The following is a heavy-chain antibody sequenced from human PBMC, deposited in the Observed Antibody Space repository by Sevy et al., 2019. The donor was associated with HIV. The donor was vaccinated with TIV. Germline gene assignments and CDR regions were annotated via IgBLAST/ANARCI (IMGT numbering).Heavy chain of an antibody. Sequence: GGSLRLSCAASGFTFSSYAMHWVRQAPGKGLEWVAVISYDGSNKYYADSVKGRFTISRDNSKNTLDLQMNSLRAEDTAVYYCARDRIKGYCSGGSCYPHNWFDPWGQGTLVTVSS. V-gene: IGHV3-30*04. D-gene: IGHD2-15*01. CDR3: ARDRIKGYCSGGSCYPHNWFDP. J-gene: IGHJ5*02. CDR2: ISYDGSNK. CDR1: GFTFSSYA.